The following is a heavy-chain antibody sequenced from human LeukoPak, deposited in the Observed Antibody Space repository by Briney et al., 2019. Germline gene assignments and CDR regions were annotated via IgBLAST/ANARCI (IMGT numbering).Heavy chain of an antibody. D-gene: IGHD1-26*01. CDR2: ISAYNGNT. CDR1: GYTFTSYG. V-gene: IGHV1-18*01. J-gene: IGHJ4*02. CDR3: ARDEWELNYFDY. Sequence: ASVKVSCKASGYTFTSYGISWVRQAPRQGLEWMGWISAYNGNTNYAQKLQGRVTMTTDTSTSTAYMELRSLRSDDTAVYYCARDEWELNYFDYWGQGTLVTVSS.